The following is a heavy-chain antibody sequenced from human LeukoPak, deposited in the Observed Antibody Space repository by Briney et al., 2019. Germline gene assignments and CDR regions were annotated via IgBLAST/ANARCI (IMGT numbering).Heavy chain of an antibody. CDR2: ISYDGRYQ. CDR3: ARLSSSSIGY. D-gene: IGHD6-6*01. Sequence: GGSLRLSCAASGFTFNRYRLHWVRQAPGKGLEWVAVISYDGRYQFYADSVKGRFTVSRDNSKNTLYLQMNSLRAEDTAVYYCARLSSSSIGYWGQGTLVTVSS. V-gene: IGHV3-30*04. CDR1: GFTFNRYR. J-gene: IGHJ4*02.